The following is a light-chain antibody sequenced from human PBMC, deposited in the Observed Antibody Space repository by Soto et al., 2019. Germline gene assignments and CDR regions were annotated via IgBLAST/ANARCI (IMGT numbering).Light chain of an antibody. CDR1: QSVSSN. J-gene: IGKJ5*01. CDR3: QQRYNWPIT. Sequence: IVMTQSPATLAVSPGERATLSCRASQSVSSNLAWYQQKPGQAPRLLIYADSNRATGIPARFSGSGSGTDFTLTISSLEPEDFSVYYCQQRYNWPITFGQGTRLEIK. V-gene: IGKV3-11*01. CDR2: ADS.